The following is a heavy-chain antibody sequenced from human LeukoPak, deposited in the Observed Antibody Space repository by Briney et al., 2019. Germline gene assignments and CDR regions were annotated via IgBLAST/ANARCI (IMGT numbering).Heavy chain of an antibody. CDR1: GGSISSGGYS. V-gene: IGHV4-30-2*01. D-gene: IGHD1-14*01. CDR3: ARVGPGEIEVDY. Sequence: SETLSLTCAVSGGSISSGGYSWSWIRQPPGKGLEWIGYIYHSGSTYYNPSLKSRVTIPVDRSKNQFSLKLSSVTAADTAVYYCARVGPGEIEVDYWGQGTLVTVSS. CDR2: IYHSGST. J-gene: IGHJ4*02.